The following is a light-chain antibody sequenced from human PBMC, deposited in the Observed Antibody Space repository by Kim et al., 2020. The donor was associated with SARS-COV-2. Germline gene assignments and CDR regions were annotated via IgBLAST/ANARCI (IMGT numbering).Light chain of an antibody. V-gene: IGKV3-20*01. CDR2: GAS. Sequence: CPGERATLSCRASQSVSSSYLAWYQQKPGQPPRLLIYGASSRATGIPDRFSGSGSGTDFTLTISRLEPEDFAVYYCQQYGSSVFTFGPGTKVDVK. CDR1: QSVSSSY. J-gene: IGKJ3*01. CDR3: QQYGSSVFT.